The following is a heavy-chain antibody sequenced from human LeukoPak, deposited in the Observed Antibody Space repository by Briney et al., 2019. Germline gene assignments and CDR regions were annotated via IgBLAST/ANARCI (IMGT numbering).Heavy chain of an antibody. D-gene: IGHD5-18*01. CDR1: VFTVSSNY. V-gene: IGHV3-66*02. CDR3: AASAMVNGIDV. J-gene: IGHJ6*02. CDR2: IYNEGST. Sequence: PGGSLRLSCAASVFTVSSNYKSWVRQAPGKGLEWVSVIYNEGSTYYADSVKGRFTISRDNSKNTMYLQMNSLRAEDTAVYYCAASAMVNGIDVWGQGTTVTVSS.